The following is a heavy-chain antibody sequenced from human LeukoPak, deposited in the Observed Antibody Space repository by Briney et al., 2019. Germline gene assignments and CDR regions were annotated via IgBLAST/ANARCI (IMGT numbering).Heavy chain of an antibody. CDR3: ARSSSGSYYWD. Sequence: ASVKVSCKASGYIFTGYYIHWVRQAPGQGLEWMGWINPNSGATNYAQKFQGRVTMTRDTSISTAYMELSRLRSDDTAVYYCARSSSGSYYWDWGQGTLVTVAS. CDR2: INPNSGAT. D-gene: IGHD1-26*01. J-gene: IGHJ4*02. V-gene: IGHV1-2*02. CDR1: GYIFTGYY.